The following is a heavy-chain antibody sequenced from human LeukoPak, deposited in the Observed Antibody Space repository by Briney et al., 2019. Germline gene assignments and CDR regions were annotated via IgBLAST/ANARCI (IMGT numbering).Heavy chain of an antibody. CDR2: IYYSGST. CDR3: AGSRIAAAGDYFDY. D-gene: IGHD6-13*01. Sequence: SETLSLTCTVSGGSISSGDYYWSWIRKPPGKGLEWIGYIYYSGSTYYNPSLKSRVTISVDTSKNQFSLKLSSVTAADTAVYYCAGSRIAAAGDYFDYWGQGTLVTVSS. CDR1: GGSISSGDYY. J-gene: IGHJ4*02. V-gene: IGHV4-30-4*01.